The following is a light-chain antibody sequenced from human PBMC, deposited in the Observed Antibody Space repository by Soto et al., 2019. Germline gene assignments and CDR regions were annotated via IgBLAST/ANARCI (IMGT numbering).Light chain of an antibody. J-gene: IGKJ4*01. CDR3: LQPYADPPT. CDR2: SVS. Sequence: DIQMTQSPSALSASVGDTVTVTCRASQAIGNHLAWFQQQPGKVPQRLIFSVSTLQIGAPSGFHGSGSEIDFTLTITNLQPEDFESYFCLQPYADPPTFGGGT. CDR1: QAIGNH. V-gene: IGKV1-17*03.